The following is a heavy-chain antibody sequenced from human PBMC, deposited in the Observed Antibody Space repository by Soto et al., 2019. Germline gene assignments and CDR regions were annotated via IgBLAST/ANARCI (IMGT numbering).Heavy chain of an antibody. CDR3: ARDWRIQIGPYYYYYGMDV. Sequence: GGSLRLSCAASGFTFSSYWMHWVRQAPGKGLVWVSRINSDGSSTSYADSVKGRFTISRDNAKNTLYLQMNSLRAEDTAVYYCARDWRIQIGPYYYYYGMDVWGQGTTVTVSS. D-gene: IGHD3-3*01. CDR2: INSDGSST. CDR1: GFTFSSYW. J-gene: IGHJ6*02. V-gene: IGHV3-74*01.